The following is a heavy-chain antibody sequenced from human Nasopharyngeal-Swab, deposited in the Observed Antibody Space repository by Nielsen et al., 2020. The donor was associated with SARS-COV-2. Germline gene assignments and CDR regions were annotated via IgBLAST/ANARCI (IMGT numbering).Heavy chain of an antibody. Sequence: SDTLSLTCTVSDGSISSYYWSWIRQPPGKGLEWIGYFYYSGSTNYNPSLKSRVTISVDTSKNQFSLKLSSVTAADTAVYYCARGGGRYCSSTSCYPDYYYYGMDVWGQGTTVTVSS. CDR2: FYYSGST. J-gene: IGHJ6*02. CDR1: DGSISSYY. V-gene: IGHV4-59*01. CDR3: ARGGGRYCSSTSCYPDYYYYGMDV. D-gene: IGHD2-2*01.